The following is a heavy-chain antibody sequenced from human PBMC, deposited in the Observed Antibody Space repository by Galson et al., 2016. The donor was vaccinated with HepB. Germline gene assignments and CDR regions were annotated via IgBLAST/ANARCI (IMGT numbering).Heavy chain of an antibody. CDR1: GGSITSGGYY. J-gene: IGHJ4*02. D-gene: IGHD5-24*01. V-gene: IGHV4-31*03. CDR3: AREDGMATFLDS. Sequence: TLSLTCTVSGGSITSGGYYWSWLRQHPGKGLDWIGYIYNSGYSHYNPSLKSRVTISVDTSNNQFSLRLSSVTAADTAVYYCAREDGMATFLDSWGQGTLVTVSS. CDR2: IYNSGYS.